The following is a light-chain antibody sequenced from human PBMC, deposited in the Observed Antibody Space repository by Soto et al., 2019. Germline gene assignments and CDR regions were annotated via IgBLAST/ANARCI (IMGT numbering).Light chain of an antibody. CDR3: QQYNSHRA. Sequence: DIQMTQSPSSLSASVGDRVTIICRASQSVSTRLAWYQQKPGKAPKLLIHKASNLESGVPSRFSGSGSGTEFTLTISSLQPDDFATYFCQQYNSHRAFGQGTKVDI. CDR1: QSVSTR. V-gene: IGKV1-5*03. J-gene: IGKJ1*01. CDR2: KAS.